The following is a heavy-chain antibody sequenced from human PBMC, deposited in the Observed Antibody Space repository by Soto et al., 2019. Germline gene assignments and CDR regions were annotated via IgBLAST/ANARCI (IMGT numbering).Heavy chain of an antibody. V-gene: IGHV1-18*04. CDR2: ISANSGNT. Sequence: GASVKVSCKACGFIFNNYAISWLRQSPGQGLEWMGWISANSGNTNYAQKLQGRVTMTTDTSTSTAYMELRSLRSDDTAVYYCATAGNYDSSGRDFWGQGTLVTVSS. J-gene: IGHJ4*02. CDR3: ATAGNYDSSGRDF. D-gene: IGHD3-22*01. CDR1: GFIFNNYA.